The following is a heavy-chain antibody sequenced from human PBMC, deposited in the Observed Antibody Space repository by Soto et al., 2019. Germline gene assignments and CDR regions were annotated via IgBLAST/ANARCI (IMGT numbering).Heavy chain of an antibody. V-gene: IGHV1-69*01. Sequence: QVQLVQSGAEVKKPGSSVKVSCKASGGTFSSYAISWVRQAPGQGLEWMGGIIPIFGTANYAQKFQGRVTITAYESTSTAYMELSSLRSEDKAVYYCVRPDYGGNSFFDYWGQGTLVTVSS. CDR1: GGTFSSYA. CDR3: VRPDYGGNSFFDY. D-gene: IGHD4-17*01. J-gene: IGHJ4*02. CDR2: IIPIFGTA.